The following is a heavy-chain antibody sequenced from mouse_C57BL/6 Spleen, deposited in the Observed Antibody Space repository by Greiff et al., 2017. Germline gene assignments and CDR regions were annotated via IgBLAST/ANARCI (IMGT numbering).Heavy chain of an antibody. V-gene: IGHV1-50*01. D-gene: IGHD2-10*02. CDR3: AVWSHYFDY. Sequence: VQLQQPGAELVKPGASVKLSCKASGYTFTSYWMQWVKRRPGQGLEWIGEIDPSDSYTNYNQKFKGKATLTVDTSSITAYMQLSSLTSEDSAVYYCAVWSHYFDYWGQGTTLTVSS. J-gene: IGHJ2*01. CDR2: IDPSDSYT. CDR1: GYTFTSYW.